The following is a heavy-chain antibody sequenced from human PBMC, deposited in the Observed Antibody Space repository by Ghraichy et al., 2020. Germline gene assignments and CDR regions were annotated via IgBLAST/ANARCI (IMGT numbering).Heavy chain of an antibody. Sequence: SVKVSCKASGGTFSSYAISWVRQAPGQGLEWMGGIIPIFGTANYAQKFQGRVTITADESTSTAYMELSSLRSEDTAVYYCARDCGYYYGSGSYYKGYGMDVWGQGTTVTVSS. V-gene: IGHV1-69*13. CDR1: GGTFSSYA. CDR2: IIPIFGTA. CDR3: ARDCGYYYGSGSYYKGYGMDV. J-gene: IGHJ6*02. D-gene: IGHD3-10*01.